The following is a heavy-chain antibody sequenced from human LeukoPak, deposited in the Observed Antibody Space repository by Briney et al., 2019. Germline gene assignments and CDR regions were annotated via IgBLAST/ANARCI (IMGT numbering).Heavy chain of an antibody. Sequence: GASVKVSCKASGYTFTSYDINWVRQATGQGLEWMGWMNPNSGNTGYAQKFQGRVTITRNTSISTAYMELSSLRSEDTAVYYCARVGGWDGYGDLDYWGQGTLVTVSS. CDR2: MNPNSGNT. CDR1: GYTFTSYD. V-gene: IGHV1-8*01. J-gene: IGHJ4*02. CDR3: ARVGGWDGYGDLDY. D-gene: IGHD5-24*01.